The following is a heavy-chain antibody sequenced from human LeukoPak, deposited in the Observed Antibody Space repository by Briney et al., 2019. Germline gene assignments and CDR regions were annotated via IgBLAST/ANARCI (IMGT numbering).Heavy chain of an antibody. D-gene: IGHD2-21*02. CDR3: ARYGGSGDTRGYFDY. Sequence: SETLSLTCTVSGASISSYHWSWIRQPAGKGLEWIGRIYGRGNTNYNPSLKSRVSMSADTSKNQFSLRLNSVTAADTAVYYCARYGGSGDTRGYFDYWGQGTLVTVSS. J-gene: IGHJ4*02. V-gene: IGHV4-4*07. CDR1: GASISSYH. CDR2: IYGRGNT.